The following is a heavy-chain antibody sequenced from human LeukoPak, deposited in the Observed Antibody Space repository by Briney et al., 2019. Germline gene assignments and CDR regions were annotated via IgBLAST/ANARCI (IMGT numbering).Heavy chain of an antibody. J-gene: IGHJ4*02. D-gene: IGHD4-23*01. CDR3: ARPPFIYGGKASLGY. CDR2: IDTNTGNP. CDR1: GYTFTSYA. V-gene: IGHV7-4-1*02. Sequence: ASVKVSCKASGYTFTSYAMNWVRQAPGQGLEWMGWIDTNTGNPTYAQGFTGRFVFSLDTSVSTAYLQISSLKAEDTAVYYCARPPFIYGGKASLGYWGQGTLVTVSS.